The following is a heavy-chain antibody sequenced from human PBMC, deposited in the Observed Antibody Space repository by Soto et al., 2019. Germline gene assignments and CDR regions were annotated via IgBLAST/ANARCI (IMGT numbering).Heavy chain of an antibody. V-gene: IGHV4-34*01. CDR2: INHSGST. CDR3: ARGLGYSSS. D-gene: IGHD6-13*01. Sequence: QVQLQQWGAGLLKPSETLSLTCAVYGGSFSGYYWSWIRQPPGKGLEWIGEINHSGSTNYNPSLKSRVTISVDTSKSQVSLKLSSVTAADTAVYYCARGLGYSSSWGQGTLVTVSS. CDR1: GGSFSGYY. J-gene: IGHJ4*02.